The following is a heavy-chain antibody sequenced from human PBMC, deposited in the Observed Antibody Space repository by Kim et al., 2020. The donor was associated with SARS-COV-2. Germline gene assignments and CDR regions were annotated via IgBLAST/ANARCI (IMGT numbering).Heavy chain of an antibody. CDR3: AKIVSVTRDYVWGGLVDDWYFDL. D-gene: IGHD3-16*01. J-gene: IGHJ2*01. Sequence: GGSLRLSCAASGFTFSSYAMSWVRQAPGKGLEWVSAISGSGGSTYYADSVKGRFTISRDNSKNTLYLQMNSLRAEDTAVYYCAKIVSVTRDYVWGGLVDDWYFDLWGRGTLVTVSS. V-gene: IGHV3-23*01. CDR1: GFTFSSYA. CDR2: ISGSGGST.